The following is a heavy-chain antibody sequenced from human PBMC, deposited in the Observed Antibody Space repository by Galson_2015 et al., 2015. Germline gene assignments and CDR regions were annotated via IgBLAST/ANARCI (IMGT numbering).Heavy chain of an antibody. Sequence: ETLSLTCSVSGGSFSNYYWSWIRQPPGKGLEWLGHISNSGASNYNPSLKSRDTISLNTSQEQFSLKFSSVTAADTAVYFCAGFYGSGSHTWFDPWGQGTLVTVSS. CDR3: AGFYGSGSHTWFDP. V-gene: IGHV4-4*08. D-gene: IGHD3-10*01. CDR1: GGSFSNYY. J-gene: IGHJ5*02. CDR2: ISNSGAS.